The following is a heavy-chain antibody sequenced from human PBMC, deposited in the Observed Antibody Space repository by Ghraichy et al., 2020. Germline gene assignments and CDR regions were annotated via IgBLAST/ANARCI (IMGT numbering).Heavy chain of an antibody. CDR1: GFIFSSYG. CDR2: ISNDGSNK. D-gene: IGHD3-22*01. Sequence: GGSLRLSCAASGFIFSSYGMHWARQAPGKGLEWVAVISNDGSNKYYADSVKGRFTMSRDNSKNTLYLQMSSLRVEDTAVYYCAKASYDSTANYWGRFEDYWGQGTLVTVSS. J-gene: IGHJ4*02. CDR3: AKASYDSTANYWGRFEDY. V-gene: IGHV3-30*18.